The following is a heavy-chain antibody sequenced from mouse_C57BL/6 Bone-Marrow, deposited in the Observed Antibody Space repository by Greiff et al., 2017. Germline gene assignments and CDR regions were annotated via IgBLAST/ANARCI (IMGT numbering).Heavy chain of an antibody. Sequence: VQLQQSGAELARPGASVKLSCKASGYTFTSYGISWVKQRTGQGLEWIGEIYPRSGNTYYNEKFKGKATLTADKSSSKAYMELLSLTSEDSAVYFCARGLLPYYFDYWGQGTTLTVSS. V-gene: IGHV1-81*01. J-gene: IGHJ2*01. D-gene: IGHD3-1*01. CDR3: ARGLLPYYFDY. CDR1: GYTFTSYG. CDR2: IYPRSGNT.